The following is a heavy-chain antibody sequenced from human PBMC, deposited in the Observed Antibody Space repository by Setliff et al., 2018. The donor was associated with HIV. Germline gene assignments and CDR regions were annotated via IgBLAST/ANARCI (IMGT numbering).Heavy chain of an antibody. V-gene: IGHV3-7*01. Sequence: PGGSLRLSCVASGFTFSNSWMNWVRQAPGKGLEWLANINEDGSERNCVDSVKGRFTISKDNAKNSLYLQMNSLRAEDTAVYYCTKGHYTTSGWGQGTVVTVSS. CDR3: TKGHYTTSG. CDR2: INEDGSER. CDR1: GFTFSNSW. J-gene: IGHJ4*02. D-gene: IGHD3-10*01.